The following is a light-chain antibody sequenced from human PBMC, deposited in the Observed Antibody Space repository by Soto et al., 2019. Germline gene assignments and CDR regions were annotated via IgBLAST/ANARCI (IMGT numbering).Light chain of an antibody. CDR2: GAS. CDR3: QQLNYWPRIT. V-gene: IGKV3-15*01. Sequence: EIVLTQAPGTLSLSPGERATLSCRASQSISSNLAWYQQRPGQAPRLLIYGASTRASGIPPRLSGSGSGTDFTLTISSLQSEDFAVYYCQQLNYWPRITFGQGTRLEIK. CDR1: QSISSN. J-gene: IGKJ5*01.